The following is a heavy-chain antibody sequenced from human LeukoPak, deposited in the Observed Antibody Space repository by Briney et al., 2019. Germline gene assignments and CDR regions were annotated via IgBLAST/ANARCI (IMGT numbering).Heavy chain of an antibody. CDR1: GFTFSSYA. J-gene: IGHJ6*02. Sequence: GGSLRLSCAASGFTFSSYAMHWVRQAPGKGLEWVAVISYDGSNKYYADSVKGRFTISRDNSKNTLYLQMNSPRAEDTAVYYCARDPGSSGPGYYYYGMDVWGQGTTVTVSS. D-gene: IGHD6-19*01. CDR3: ARDPGSSGPGYYYYGMDV. V-gene: IGHV3-30-3*01. CDR2: ISYDGSNK.